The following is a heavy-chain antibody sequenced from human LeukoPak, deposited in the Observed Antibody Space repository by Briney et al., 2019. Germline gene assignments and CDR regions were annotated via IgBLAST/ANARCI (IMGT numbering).Heavy chain of an antibody. CDR1: GFTFSTYA. CDR2: IWYTGKNK. D-gene: IGHD6-19*01. Sequence: VGSLRLSCAPSGFTFSTYAMHWVGQAPGKGLEGVAMIWYTGKNKHSADSVKGRFTISRDNSKNTLDLQMNSLRADDTAVYYCVRDPSNSGWAFDYWGQGTLVTVSS. J-gene: IGHJ4*02. V-gene: IGHV3-33*01. CDR3: VRDPSNSGWAFDY.